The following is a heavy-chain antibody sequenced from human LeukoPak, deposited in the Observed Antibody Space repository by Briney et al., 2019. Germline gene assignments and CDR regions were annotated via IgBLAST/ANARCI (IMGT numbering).Heavy chain of an antibody. J-gene: IGHJ4*02. Sequence: TSSETLSLTCAVSGGSISSSNWWSWVRQPPGRGLEWIGEIYHSGSTNYNLSLKSRVTISVDKSKNQFSLKLSSVTAADTAVYYCATLNGYSYGYGWYWGQGTLVTVSS. CDR3: ATLNGYSYGYGWY. V-gene: IGHV4-4*02. D-gene: IGHD5-18*01. CDR1: GGSISSSNW. CDR2: IYHSGST.